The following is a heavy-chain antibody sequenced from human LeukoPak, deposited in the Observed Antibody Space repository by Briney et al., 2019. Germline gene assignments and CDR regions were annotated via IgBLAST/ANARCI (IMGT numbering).Heavy chain of an antibody. J-gene: IGHJ3*02. Sequence: PSETLSLTCTVSGGSISSYYWSWIRQPPGKGLEWIGYIYYSGSTNYDPSLKSRVTISVDTSKNQFSLKLSSVTAADTAVYYCARDTTYYYDSSGYGDDAFDIWGQGTMVTVSS. CDR1: GGSISSYY. V-gene: IGHV4-59*01. D-gene: IGHD3-22*01. CDR3: ARDTTYYYDSSGYGDDAFDI. CDR2: IYYSGST.